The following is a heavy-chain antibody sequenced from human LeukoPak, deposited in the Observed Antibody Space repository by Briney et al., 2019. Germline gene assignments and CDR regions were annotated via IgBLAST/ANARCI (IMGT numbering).Heavy chain of an antibody. CDR1: GFTFSSYS. CDR3: ARDLNWNYVP. Sequence: GGSLRLSCAASGFTFSSYSMNWARQAPGEGLEWVSSISSSSSYIYYADSVKGRFTISRDNAKNSLYLQMNSLRAEDTAVYYCARDLNWNYVPWGQGTLVTVSS. V-gene: IGHV3-21*01. CDR2: ISSSSSYI. D-gene: IGHD1-7*01. J-gene: IGHJ5*02.